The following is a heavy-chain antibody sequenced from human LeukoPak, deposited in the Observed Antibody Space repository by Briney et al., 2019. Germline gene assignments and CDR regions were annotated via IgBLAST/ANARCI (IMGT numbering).Heavy chain of an antibody. D-gene: IGHD3-22*01. CDR2: IYHSGST. J-gene: IGHJ4*02. V-gene: IGHV4-39*07. CDR3: ARDSRDSSGYYYLDY. CDR1: GGSITSTGYY. Sequence: PSETLSLTFSVSGGSITSTGYYWGWIRQPPGKGLEWIGSIYHSGSTNYNSSLKSRVTISVDRSKNQFSLKLSSVTAADTAVYYCARDSRDSSGYYYLDYWGQGTLVTVSS.